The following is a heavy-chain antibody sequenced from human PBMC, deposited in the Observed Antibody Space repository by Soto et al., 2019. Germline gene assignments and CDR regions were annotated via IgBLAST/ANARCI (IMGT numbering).Heavy chain of an antibody. D-gene: IGHD2-15*01. V-gene: IGHV4-4*02. CDR1: GGSVESSSC. CDR3: VRSVPAATWAYNGMDV. CDR2: IYHSGTF. Sequence: QVRLKESGPGLVKPSGTLSLTCAVSGGSVESSSCWSWVGQAPGKGLEGIGEIYHSGTFNYNPSLASRVSVSVDKSTNQFSLNLNSVTAADTAVYYCVRSVPAATWAYNGMDVWGQGTTVTVSS. J-gene: IGHJ6*02.